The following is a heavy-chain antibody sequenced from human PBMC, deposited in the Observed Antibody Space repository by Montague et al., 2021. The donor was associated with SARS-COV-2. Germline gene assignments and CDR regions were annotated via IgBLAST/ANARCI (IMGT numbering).Heavy chain of an antibody. CDR3: VRDTGSTQAGFDA. CDR1: GDSVWSNTAA. CDR2: TNYRSKWTS. Sequence: CAISGDSVWSNTAAWNWIRQSPSGGLEWLGRTNYRSKWTSDYATSVEGRISIDPDTSKNQFFLHLRSVTPEDTGVYYCVRDTGSTQAGFDAWGQGTLVTVSS. D-gene: IGHD4-11*01. V-gene: IGHV6-1*01. J-gene: IGHJ4*02.